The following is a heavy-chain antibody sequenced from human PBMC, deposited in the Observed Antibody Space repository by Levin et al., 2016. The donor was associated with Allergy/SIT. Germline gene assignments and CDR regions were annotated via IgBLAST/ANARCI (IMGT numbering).Heavy chain of an antibody. Sequence: GGSLRLSCAASGFTFSDYYMSWIRQAPGKGLEWVSYISSSSSYTNYADSVKGRFTISRDNAKNSLYLQMNSLRAEDTAVYYCARDYGDYGFYYYYGMDVWGQGTTVTVSS. D-gene: IGHD4-17*01. CDR2: ISSSSSYT. J-gene: IGHJ6*02. CDR1: GFTFSDYY. CDR3: ARDYGDYGFYYYYGMDV. V-gene: IGHV3-11*06.